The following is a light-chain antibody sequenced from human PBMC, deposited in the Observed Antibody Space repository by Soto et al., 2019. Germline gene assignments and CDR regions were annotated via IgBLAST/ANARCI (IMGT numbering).Light chain of an antibody. Sequence: ETVLTQSPATLSMSPGERANLSCRASQSVSNYLAWYQQKPGQAPRLLIYDASNRATGIPARFSGSKSGRAFTLTIGSVDPEDFAVYYCQQRSTWPGTLGQGTKLEIK. CDR1: QSVSNY. V-gene: IGKV3-11*02. CDR2: DAS. CDR3: QQRSTWPGT. J-gene: IGKJ2*01.